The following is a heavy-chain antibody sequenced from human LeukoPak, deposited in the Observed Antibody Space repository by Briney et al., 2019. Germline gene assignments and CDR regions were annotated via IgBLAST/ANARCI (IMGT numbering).Heavy chain of an antibody. CDR2: IRYDGSDK. CDR1: GFTFRTYG. CDR3: AKRADYHDSSLAFYDPFDL. D-gene: IGHD3-16*01. J-gene: IGHJ3*01. Sequence: GGSLRLSCAASGFTFRTYGMHWVRQAPGKGLEWVTFIRYDGSDKYYADSVRGRFTISRDNSKNTLFLQMNSLRFDDTAVYYCAKRADYHDSSLAFYDPFDLWGQGTMVTVSS. V-gene: IGHV3-30*02.